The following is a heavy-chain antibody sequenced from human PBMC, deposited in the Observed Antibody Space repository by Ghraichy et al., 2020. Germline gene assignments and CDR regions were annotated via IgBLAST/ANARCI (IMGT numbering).Heavy chain of an antibody. CDR1: GYTFTSYG. D-gene: IGHD3-10*01. CDR2: ISAYNGNT. J-gene: IGHJ5*02. CDR3: ARVPITMVRGVITTDWFDP. V-gene: IGHV1-18*01. Sequence: ASVKVSCKASGYTFTSYGISWVRQAPGQGLEWMGWISAYNGNTNYAQKLQGRVTMTTDTSTSTAYMELRSLRSDDTAVYYCARVPITMVRGVITTDWFDPWGQGTLVTVSS.